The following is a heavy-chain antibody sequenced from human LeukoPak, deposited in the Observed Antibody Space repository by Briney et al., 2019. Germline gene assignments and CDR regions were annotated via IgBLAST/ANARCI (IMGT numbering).Heavy chain of an antibody. CDR1: SGSISSYY. Sequence: SETLSLTCTVSSGSISSYYWSWIRQPPGEGLEWIGYIYYSGSTNYNPSLKSRVTISVDTSKNQFSLKLSSVTAADTAVYYCARSYSSSSYFDYWGQGTLVTVSS. D-gene: IGHD6-13*01. CDR2: IYYSGST. V-gene: IGHV4-59*01. CDR3: ARSYSSSSYFDY. J-gene: IGHJ4*02.